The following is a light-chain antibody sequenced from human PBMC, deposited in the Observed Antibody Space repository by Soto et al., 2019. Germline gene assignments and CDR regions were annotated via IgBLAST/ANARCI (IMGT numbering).Light chain of an antibody. CDR2: GAS. CDR1: QSISSSN. V-gene: IGKV3-15*01. Sequence: EIVMTQSPATLSASPGEGATLSCRASQSISSSNLAWYQQKPGQAPRLLIYGASTRATGIPARFSGSGSGTEFTLTISSLQSEDFAVYYCQQYNNWPPWTFGQGTKV. CDR3: QQYNNWPPWT. J-gene: IGKJ1*01.